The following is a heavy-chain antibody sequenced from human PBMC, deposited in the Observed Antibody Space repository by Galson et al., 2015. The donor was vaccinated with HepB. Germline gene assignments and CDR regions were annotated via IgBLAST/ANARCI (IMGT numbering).Heavy chain of an antibody. CDR3: AKVYGLFDS. CDR2: ITGKGDST. J-gene: IGHJ5*01. D-gene: IGHD2/OR15-2a*01. Sequence: SLRLSCAASGFAFDSHVMSWVRQAPGRGLEWISGITGKGDSTFYADSVKGRFTVSKDNSNNMLYLQMNSLRAEDAGLYFCAKVYGLFDSWGQGILVTVSS. V-gene: IGHV3-23*01. CDR1: GFAFDSHV.